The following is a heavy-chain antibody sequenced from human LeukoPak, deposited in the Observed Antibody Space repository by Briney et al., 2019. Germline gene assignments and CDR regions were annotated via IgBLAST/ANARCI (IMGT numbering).Heavy chain of an antibody. V-gene: IGHV3-33*08. J-gene: IGHJ4*02. CDR1: GFTFSRYG. Sequence: GGSLRLSCAASGFTFSRYGMHWVRHARGKGLEWVAVIWYDGSNKFYAASVKGRFTISRDNSKNTLYLQMNSLRAEDKAVYYCARGTTTLDYWGQGTLVTVSS. D-gene: IGHD1-26*01. CDR3: ARGTTTLDY. CDR2: IWYDGSNK.